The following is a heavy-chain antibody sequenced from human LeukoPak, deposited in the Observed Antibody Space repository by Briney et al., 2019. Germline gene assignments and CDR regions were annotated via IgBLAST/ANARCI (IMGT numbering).Heavy chain of an antibody. CDR1: GFTVSSNY. CDR3: AREQVRNEVLDAFDI. J-gene: IGHJ3*02. CDR2: IYSGGST. D-gene: IGHD2/OR15-2a*01. V-gene: IGHV3-66*01. Sequence: GGSLRLSCAASGFTVSSNYMSWVRQAPGKGLEWVSVIYSGGSTYYADSVKGRFTISRDNSKNTPYLQMNSLRAEDTAVYYCAREQVRNEVLDAFDIWGQGTMVTVSS.